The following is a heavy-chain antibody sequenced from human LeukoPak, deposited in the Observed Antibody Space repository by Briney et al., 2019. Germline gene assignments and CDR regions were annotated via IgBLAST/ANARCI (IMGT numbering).Heavy chain of an antibody. J-gene: IGHJ4*02. D-gene: IGHD3-16*01. CDR2: IYYSGST. CDR3: ASLFGGVIDY. Sequence: PSETLYLTCAVSGGSISSYYWSWIRQPPGKGLEWIGYIYYSGSTNYNPSLKSRVTISVDTSKNQFSLKLSSVTAADTAVYYCASLFGGVIDYWGQGTLVTVSS. CDR1: GGSISSYY. V-gene: IGHV4-59*01.